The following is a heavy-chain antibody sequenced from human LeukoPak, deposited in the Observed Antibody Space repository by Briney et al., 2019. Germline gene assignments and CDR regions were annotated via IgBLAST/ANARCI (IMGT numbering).Heavy chain of an antibody. J-gene: IGHJ5*02. Sequence: ASVKVSCKVSGYTLTELSMHWVRQAPGKGLEWMGGFDPEDGETIYAQKFQGRVTMTEDTSTDTAYMELSSLRSEDTAVYYCARQVGSSSWYGNWFDPWGQGTLVTVSS. CDR2: FDPEDGET. CDR1: GYTLTELS. V-gene: IGHV1-24*01. D-gene: IGHD6-13*01. CDR3: ARQVGSSSWYGNWFDP.